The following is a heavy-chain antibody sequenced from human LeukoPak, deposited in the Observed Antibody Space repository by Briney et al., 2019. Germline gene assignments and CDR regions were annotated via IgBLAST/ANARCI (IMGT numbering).Heavy chain of an antibody. CDR2: IRNKANSYTT. CDR1: GFTFSDHY. J-gene: IGHJ3*01. V-gene: IGHV3-72*01. CDR3: TGGFDYGADF. Sequence: GGSLRLSCAVSGFTFSDHYMDWVRQAPGKGLEWIGRIRNKANSYTTEYAASVKGRFTISRDGSENSLYLQMNSLKTEDTAIYYCTGGFDYGADFWGQGTMVTVSS. D-gene: IGHD4-17*01.